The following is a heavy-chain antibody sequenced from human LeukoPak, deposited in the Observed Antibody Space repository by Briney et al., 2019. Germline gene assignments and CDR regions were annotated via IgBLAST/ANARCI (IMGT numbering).Heavy chain of an antibody. V-gene: IGHV3-23*01. CDR1: GFTFSSYA. Sequence: GGSLRLSCAASGFTFSSYAMSWVRQAPGKGLEWVSAISGSGGSTYYADSVKGRFTISRDNSKNTLYLQMNSLRAEDTAVYHCGVYYYDSSGYYPERSDAFDIWGQGTMVTVSS. J-gene: IGHJ3*02. D-gene: IGHD3-22*01. CDR3: GVYYYDSSGYYPERSDAFDI. CDR2: ISGSGGST.